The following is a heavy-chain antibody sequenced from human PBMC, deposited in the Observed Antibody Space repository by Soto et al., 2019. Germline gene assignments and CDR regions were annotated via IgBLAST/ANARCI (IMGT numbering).Heavy chain of an antibody. CDR1: GGTFSSYA. D-gene: IGHD3-3*01. Sequence: QVQLVQSGAEVKKPGSSVKVSCKASGGTFSSYAISWVRQAPGQGLEWMGGIIPIFGTANYAQKFQGRVTTTTDEPTSTAYMELSSLRSEDTAVYYCARIRFLPPFAYYGMDVWGQGTTVTVSS. CDR3: ARIRFLPPFAYYGMDV. J-gene: IGHJ6*02. V-gene: IGHV1-69*01. CDR2: IIPIFGTA.